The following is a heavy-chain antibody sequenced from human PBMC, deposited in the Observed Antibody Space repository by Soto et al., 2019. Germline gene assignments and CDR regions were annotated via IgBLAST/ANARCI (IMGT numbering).Heavy chain of an antibody. CDR2: ISSSSSYI. Sequence: LRLSCAASGFTFSSYSMNWVRQAPGKGLEWVSSISSSSSYIYYADSVKGRFNISRDNAKNSLYLQMNSLRAEDTAVYYCARDTTRDLTAYGMDVWGQGTTVTVSS. D-gene: IGHD2-2*01. V-gene: IGHV3-21*01. CDR1: GFTFSSYS. J-gene: IGHJ6*02. CDR3: ARDTTRDLTAYGMDV.